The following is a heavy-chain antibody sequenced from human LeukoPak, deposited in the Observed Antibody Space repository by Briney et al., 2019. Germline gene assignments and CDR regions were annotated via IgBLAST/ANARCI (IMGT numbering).Heavy chain of an antibody. V-gene: IGHV4-61*02. CDR3: ASPHYYDSSGSEY. CDR2: IYTSGST. D-gene: IGHD3-22*01. J-gene: IGHJ4*02. Sequence: SETLSLTCTVSGGSISSGSYYWSWIRQPGGKGLEWIGRIYTSGSTNYNPSLKSQVTISVDTSKNQFSLKLSSVTAADTAVYYCASPHYYDSSGSEYWGQGTLVTVSS. CDR1: GGSISSGSYY.